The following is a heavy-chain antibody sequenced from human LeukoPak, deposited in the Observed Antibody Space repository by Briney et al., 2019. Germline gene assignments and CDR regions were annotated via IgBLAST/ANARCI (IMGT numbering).Heavy chain of an antibody. Sequence: RTSETLSLTCTVSGGSISSSYWSWIRQPPGKGLEWIGYIYYSGSTNYNPSLKSRVTISVDTSKNQFSLKLSSVTAADTAVYYCARTIYYDSSGPPFDYWGQGTLVTVSS. D-gene: IGHD3-22*01. CDR3: ARTIYYDSSGPPFDY. CDR2: IYYSGST. V-gene: IGHV4-59*08. CDR1: GGSISSSY. J-gene: IGHJ4*02.